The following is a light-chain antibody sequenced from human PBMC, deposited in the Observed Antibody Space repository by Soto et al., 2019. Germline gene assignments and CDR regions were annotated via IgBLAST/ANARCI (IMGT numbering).Light chain of an antibody. CDR1: QDIRSD. CDR2: DAS. V-gene: IGKV1-6*01. CDR3: QQYDNYRA. J-gene: IGKJ1*01. Sequence: AIQMTQSPSSLSASVGDSITITCRASQDIRSDLGWYQQKPGRAPKLLIYDASSLQGGVPSRFSGGGSGTEFTLAISSLQPDDFATYYCQQYDNYRAFGQGTKVDI.